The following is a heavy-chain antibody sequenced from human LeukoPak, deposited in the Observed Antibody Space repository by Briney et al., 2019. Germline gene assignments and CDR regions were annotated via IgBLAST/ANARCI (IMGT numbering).Heavy chain of an antibody. CDR1: GGSISSYY. D-gene: IGHD5-24*01. J-gene: IGHJ4*02. CDR3: ARGSRDGYNWVNFDY. CDR2: IYTSGST. V-gene: IGHV4-4*07. Sequence: SETLSLTCTVSGGSISSYYWTWIRQPAGKGLEWIGRIYTSGSTNYNPSLKSRVTISVDKSKNQFSLKLSSVTAADTAVYYCARGSRDGYNWVNFDYWGQGTLVTVSS.